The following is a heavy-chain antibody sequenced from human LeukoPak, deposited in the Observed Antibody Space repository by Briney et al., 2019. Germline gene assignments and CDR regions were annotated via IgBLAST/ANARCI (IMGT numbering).Heavy chain of an antibody. D-gene: IGHD6-19*01. Sequence: SETLSHTCTVSGGSISSYYWSWIRQPPGKGLEWIGYIYYSGSTNYNPSLKSRVTISVDTSKNQFSLKLSSVTAADTAVYYCARFRAVAGWFDPWGQGTLVTVSS. J-gene: IGHJ5*02. V-gene: IGHV4-59*01. CDR1: GGSISSYY. CDR3: ARFRAVAGWFDP. CDR2: IYYSGST.